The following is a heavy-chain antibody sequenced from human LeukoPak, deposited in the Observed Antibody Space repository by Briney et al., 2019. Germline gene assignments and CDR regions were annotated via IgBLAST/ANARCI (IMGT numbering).Heavy chain of an antibody. D-gene: IGHD6-19*01. V-gene: IGHV4-39*07. CDR2: IYYSGGT. J-gene: IGHJ4*02. CDR1: GGSISSSSYY. CDR3: ARDSSSGNDY. Sequence: SETLSLTCTVSGGSISSSSYYWGWIRQPPGKGLEWIGSIYYSGGTYYNPSLKSRVTISVDTSKNQFSLKLSSVTAADTAVYYCARDSSSGNDYWGQGTLVTVSS.